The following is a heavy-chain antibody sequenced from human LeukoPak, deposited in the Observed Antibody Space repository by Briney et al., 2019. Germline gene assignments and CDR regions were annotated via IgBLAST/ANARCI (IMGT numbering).Heavy chain of an antibody. Sequence: PSETLAPPCTVPGGSVRSGGYYWGWIRQHPQKGLEWIGYISDRGRAYCNPSLMRRLTLSVDTSENHFSLRLTSVTAADTAVYFCARASLMGELSLGYWGQGTLVTVSS. V-gene: IGHV4-31*03. D-gene: IGHD3-16*02. CDR3: ARASLMGELSLGY. CDR2: ISDRGRA. CDR1: GGSVRSGGYY. J-gene: IGHJ4*02.